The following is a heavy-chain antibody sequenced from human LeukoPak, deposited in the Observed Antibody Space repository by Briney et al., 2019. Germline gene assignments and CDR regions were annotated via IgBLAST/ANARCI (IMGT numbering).Heavy chain of an antibody. CDR2: ISWNSGSI. Sequence: GGSLRLSCAASGFTFDDYAMHWVRQAPGKGLEWVSGISWNSGSIGYADSVKGRFTISRDNAKNSLYLQMNSLRAEDTALYYYAKDTGYSYGYYFDYWGQGTLVTVSS. J-gene: IGHJ4*02. V-gene: IGHV3-9*01. CDR3: AKDTGYSYGYYFDY. D-gene: IGHD5-18*01. CDR1: GFTFDDYA.